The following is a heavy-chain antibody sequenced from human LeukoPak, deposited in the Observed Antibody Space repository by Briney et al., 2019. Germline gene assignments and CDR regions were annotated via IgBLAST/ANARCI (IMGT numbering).Heavy chain of an antibody. CDR3: ARDSQSYDYDSSGYYSP. CDR1: GYTFTSYG. Sequence: ASVKVSCKASGYTFTSYGIRWVRQAPGQGLEWLGWISAYNGNTNYAQKLQGRVTMTTDRSTSTAYMELRSLRSDDTAVYYCARDSQSYDYDSSGYYSPWGQGTLGTVSS. D-gene: IGHD3-22*01. J-gene: IGHJ5*02. V-gene: IGHV1-18*01. CDR2: ISAYNGNT.